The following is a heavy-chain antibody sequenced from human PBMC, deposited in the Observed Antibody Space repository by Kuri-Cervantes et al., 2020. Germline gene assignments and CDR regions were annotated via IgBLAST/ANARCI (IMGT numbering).Heavy chain of an antibody. J-gene: IGHJ4*02. CDR2: ISYDGSNK. CDR1: GFTFSSYG. CDR3: ARGRDGYNLRGGTEIDY. V-gene: IGHV3-30*03. D-gene: IGHD5-24*01. Sequence: GGSLRLSCAASGFTFSSYGMHWVRQAPGKGLEWVAVISYDGSNKHYADSVKGRFTISRDNSKNTLYLQMNSLRAEDTAVYYCARGRDGYNLRGGTEIDYWGQGTLVTVSS.